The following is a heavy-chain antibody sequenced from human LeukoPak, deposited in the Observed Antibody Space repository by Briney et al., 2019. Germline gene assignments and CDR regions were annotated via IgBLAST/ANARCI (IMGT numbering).Heavy chain of an antibody. CDR3: PRVRGRFASGPES. D-gene: IGHD2-21*01. CDR1: GYTFTGYY. J-gene: IGHJ5*02. Sequence: ASVKVSCQASGYTFTGYYMHWVRQAPGQGLEWIGWINPNSGGTNYAQKFQGRVTMTRDTSISTAYMELSRLRSDDTPVYSFPRVRGRFASGPESWGPGTLLTVSS. V-gene: IGHV1-2*02. CDR2: INPNSGGT.